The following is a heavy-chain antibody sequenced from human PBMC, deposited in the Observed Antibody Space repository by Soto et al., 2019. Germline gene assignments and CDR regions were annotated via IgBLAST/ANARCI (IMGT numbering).Heavy chain of an antibody. CDR2: IWYDGSNK. V-gene: IGHV3-33*01. D-gene: IGHD3-10*01. Sequence: GSLRLSCAASGFTFSSYGMHWVRQAPGKGLEWVAVIWYDGSNKYYADSVKGRFTISRDNSKNTLYLQMNSLRAEDTAVYYCARDRRGDTITMVRGVLDYWGQGTLVTVSS. CDR3: ARDRRGDTITMVRGVLDY. CDR1: GFTFSSYG. J-gene: IGHJ4*02.